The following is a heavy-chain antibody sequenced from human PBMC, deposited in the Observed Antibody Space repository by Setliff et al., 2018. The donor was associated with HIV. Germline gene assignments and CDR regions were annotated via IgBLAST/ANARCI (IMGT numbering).Heavy chain of an antibody. V-gene: IGHV1-46*01. J-gene: IGHJ4*02. CDR3: ARDNAYFPVAFDY. D-gene: IGHD3-16*01. CDR1: GYSFTGHY. CDR2: INPTVDGT. Sequence: ASVKVSCKASGYSFTGHYIHWIRQAPGQGLEWVGLINPTVDGTTFAPKFQGRVTMTSDSSTSTVYMDLSALTSDDTALYYCARDNAYFPVAFDYWGQGTQVTVSS.